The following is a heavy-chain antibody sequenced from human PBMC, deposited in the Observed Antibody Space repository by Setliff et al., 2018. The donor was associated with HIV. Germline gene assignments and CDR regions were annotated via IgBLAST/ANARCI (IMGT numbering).Heavy chain of an antibody. V-gene: IGHV4-61*02. J-gene: IGHJ4*02. CDR2: IHTSGST. CDR3: AREGRFTYGLKADY. CDR1: GGFIKNSNYY. D-gene: IGHD3-10*01. Sequence: PSETLSLTCTVYGGFIKNSNYYWSWIRQPAGKGLEWIGRIHTSGSTNYNPSLKSRVSISVDASKNHFSLKLSSVTAADTALYYCAREGRFTYGLKADYWGQGTLVTVSS.